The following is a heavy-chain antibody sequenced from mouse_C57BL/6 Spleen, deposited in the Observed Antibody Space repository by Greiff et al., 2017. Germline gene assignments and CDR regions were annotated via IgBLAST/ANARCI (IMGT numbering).Heavy chain of an antibody. CDR1: GYTFTSYW. V-gene: IGHV1-72*01. CDR3: ARRKIDDYTLAH. D-gene: IGHD2-13*01. Sequence: VQLQQPGAELVKPGASVKLSCKASGYTFTSYWMHWVMQRPGRGLEWSGRIDPNSGGTKYNEKFKSKATLTVDKPSNTAYMQLSSLTSEDSAVYFCARRKIDDYTLAHWGQGTLVTVSA. CDR2: IDPNSGGT. J-gene: IGHJ3*01.